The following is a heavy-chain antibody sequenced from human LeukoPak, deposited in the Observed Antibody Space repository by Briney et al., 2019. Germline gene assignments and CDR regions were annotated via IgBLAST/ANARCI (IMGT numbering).Heavy chain of an antibody. CDR1: GFTFSSYS. J-gene: IGHJ5*02. CDR3: TRPVWFGKNWFDP. D-gene: IGHD3-10*01. Sequence: PGGSVRLSCAASGFTFSSYSMNWVRQASGKGLEWVGRIRSKANSYATAYAASVKGRFTISRDDSKNTAYLQMNSLKTEDTAVYYCTRPVWFGKNWFDPWGQGTLVTVSS. V-gene: IGHV3-73*01. CDR2: IRSKANSYAT.